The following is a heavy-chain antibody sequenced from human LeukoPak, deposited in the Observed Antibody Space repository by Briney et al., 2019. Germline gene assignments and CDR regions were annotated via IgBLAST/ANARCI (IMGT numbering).Heavy chain of an antibody. Sequence: GGSLRLSCAASGFNFRSYAMHWVRRAPGKGLEWVAVISYDGSNKNYTDSVKGRFTISRDNSKNTLYLQMNSLRAEDTAVYYCAKGQGVVPAANFDYWGQGTLVTVSS. J-gene: IGHJ4*02. CDR3: AKGQGVVPAANFDY. V-gene: IGHV3-30*04. CDR2: ISYDGSNK. CDR1: GFNFRSYA. D-gene: IGHD2-2*01.